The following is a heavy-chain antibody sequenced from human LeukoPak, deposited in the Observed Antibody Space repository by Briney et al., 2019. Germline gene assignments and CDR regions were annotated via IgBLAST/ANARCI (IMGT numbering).Heavy chain of an antibody. J-gene: IGHJ3*02. CDR1: GFILSNSG. CDR2: IPGSGGNT. D-gene: IGHD1-26*01. CDR3: AKSYSGNYNDAFGI. Sequence: PGGSLRLFCTASGFILSNSGMSWVRQAPGKGLEWVSGIPGSGGNTYYADSVGGRFTISRDNSKNTLYLQMNSLRAEDTAVYYCAKSYSGNYNDAFGIWGQGTMVTVSS. V-gene: IGHV3-23*01.